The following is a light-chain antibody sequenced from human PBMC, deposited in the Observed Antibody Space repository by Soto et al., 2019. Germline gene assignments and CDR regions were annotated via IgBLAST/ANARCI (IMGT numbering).Light chain of an antibody. V-gene: IGKV3-11*01. Sequence: EIVLTQSPATLSLSPGERATLSCRASQSVSSYLAWYQQKPGQAPRLLIYDASNRATGIPARFSGSGSGTDFTLTISSLEPEDFSVYYCQHRSNWPLTFGGGTKLDIK. CDR2: DAS. J-gene: IGKJ4*01. CDR3: QHRSNWPLT. CDR1: QSVSSY.